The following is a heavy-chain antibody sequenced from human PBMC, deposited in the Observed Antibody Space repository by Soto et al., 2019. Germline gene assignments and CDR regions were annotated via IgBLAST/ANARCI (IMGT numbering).Heavy chain of an antibody. D-gene: IGHD6-13*01. CDR2: VYTNGAT. J-gene: IGHJ5*02. V-gene: IGHV4-4*07. CDR3: AREAAEIVGDGYWCDP. Sequence: QVQLQESGPGLLRPSDTLSLTCTVSGDSFSGYYWSWIRQPARKGLEWIGRVYTNGATNYNPSLTSRVTVSVDTSRNQFSLKLRFVTAADTAVYYCAREAAEIVGDGYWCDPWGQGTLVTVSS. CDR1: GDSFSGYY.